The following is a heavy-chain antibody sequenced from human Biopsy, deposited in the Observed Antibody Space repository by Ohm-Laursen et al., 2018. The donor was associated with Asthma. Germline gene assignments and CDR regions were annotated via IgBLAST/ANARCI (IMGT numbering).Heavy chain of an antibody. CDR1: GDSISSYY. D-gene: IGHD4-23*01. J-gene: IGHJ6*02. Sequence: TLSLTCTVSGDSISSYYWSWIRQAPGKGLEWIGFVFWSGSTHYSRSLERRVSISIDTATNEFSMKLWSVTPADTAVYFCARVVSYGDIYFGIDVWGPGNTVVVS. V-gene: IGHV4-59*08. CDR2: VFWSGST. CDR3: ARVVSYGDIYFGIDV.